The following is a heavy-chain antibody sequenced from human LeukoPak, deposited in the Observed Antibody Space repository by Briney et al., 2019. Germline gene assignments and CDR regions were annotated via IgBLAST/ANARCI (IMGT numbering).Heavy chain of an antibody. Sequence: PGGSLRLSCAASGFTVSSNYMSRVRQAPGKGLEWVSVIYSGGSTYYADSVKGRFTTSRDNSKNTLYLQMNSLRAEDTAVYYCARAMVRGVNPLNYYYYYMDIWGKGTTVTVSS. V-gene: IGHV3-53*01. CDR1: GFTVSSNY. CDR2: IYSGGST. J-gene: IGHJ6*03. CDR3: ARAMVRGVNPLNYYYYYMDI. D-gene: IGHD3-10*01.